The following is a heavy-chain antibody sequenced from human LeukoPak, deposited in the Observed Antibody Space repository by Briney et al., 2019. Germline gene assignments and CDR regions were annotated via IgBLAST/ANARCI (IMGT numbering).Heavy chain of an antibody. J-gene: IGHJ4*02. CDR2: IYYSGST. Sequence: SETLSLTCTVSGGSISSNYWSWIRQPPGKGLEWIGYIYYSGSTNYNPSLKSRAAISVDTSKNQFSLRLSSVTAADTAVYYCARGPEWYYFDYWGQGTLVTVSS. CDR3: ARGPEWYYFDY. V-gene: IGHV4-59*08. D-gene: IGHD3-3*01. CDR1: GGSISSNY.